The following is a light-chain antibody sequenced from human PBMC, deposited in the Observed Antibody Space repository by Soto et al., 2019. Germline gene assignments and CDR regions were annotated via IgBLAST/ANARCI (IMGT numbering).Light chain of an antibody. CDR2: ATS. CDR3: QQSHSSEYS. V-gene: IGKV1-39*01. CDR1: QSISAY. J-gene: IGKJ2*01. Sequence: IQLTQSPSSLSASVGDRVTITCRTSQSISAYLNWYRQKPGQAPELLIYATSNLHSGVPSRFSGSRSVTEFTLIINSLQPEDLATYYCQQSHSSEYSFGQGTRLEIK.